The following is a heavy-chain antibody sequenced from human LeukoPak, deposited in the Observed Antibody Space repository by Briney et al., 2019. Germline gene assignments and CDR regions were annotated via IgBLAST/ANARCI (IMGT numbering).Heavy chain of an antibody. CDR1: GGSISSSSYY. CDR3: ASLGYSYGRYYYYYMDV. V-gene: IGHV4-39*07. Sequence: SETLSLTCTVSGGSISSSSYYWGWIRQAPGKGLEWIGSIYHSGSTYYNPSLKSRVTISVDTSKNQFSLKLSPVTAADTAVYYCASLGYSYGRYYYYYMDVWGKGTTVTVSS. CDR2: IYHSGST. D-gene: IGHD5-18*01. J-gene: IGHJ6*03.